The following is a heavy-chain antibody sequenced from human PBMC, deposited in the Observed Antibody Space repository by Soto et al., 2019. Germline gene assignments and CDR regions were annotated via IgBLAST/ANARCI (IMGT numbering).Heavy chain of an antibody. V-gene: IGHV4-59*01. Sequence: PSETLSLTCTVSGGSISSYYWSWIRQPPGKGLEWIGYIYYSGSTNYNPSLKSRVTISVDTSKNQFSLKLSSVTAADTAVYYCVRGRRYNWNYYYFDYWGQGPLVTVSS. CDR2: IYYSGST. CDR3: VRGRRYNWNYYYFDY. D-gene: IGHD1-7*01. CDR1: GGSISSYY. J-gene: IGHJ4*02.